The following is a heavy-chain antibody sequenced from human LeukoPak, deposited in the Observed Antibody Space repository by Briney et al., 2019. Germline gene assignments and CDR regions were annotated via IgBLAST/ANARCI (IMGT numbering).Heavy chain of an antibody. CDR3: ARVLNYYDSSGYYFSY. CDR2: ISYDGSNE. V-gene: IGHV3-30-3*01. D-gene: IGHD3-22*01. J-gene: IGHJ4*02. Sequence: GGSLRLSCAASGFTFSYYTMHWVRQAPGRGLEWVAVISYDGSNEYYADSVKGGFTISRDNSKNTLYLQMNSLRVEDTAVYYCARVLNYYDSSGYYFSYWGQGTLVTVSS. CDR1: GFTFSYYT.